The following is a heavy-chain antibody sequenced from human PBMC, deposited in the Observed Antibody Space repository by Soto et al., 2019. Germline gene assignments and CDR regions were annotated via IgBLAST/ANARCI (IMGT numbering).Heavy chain of an antibody. CDR2: IYYSGST. Sequence: SETLSLICTVSGGSISSYYWSWIRQPPGKGLEWIGYIYYSGSTNYNPSLKSRVTISVDTSKNQFSLKLSSVTAADTAVYYCAREGFDPWGQGTLVTVSS. J-gene: IGHJ5*02. CDR3: AREGFDP. CDR1: GGSISSYY. V-gene: IGHV4-59*01.